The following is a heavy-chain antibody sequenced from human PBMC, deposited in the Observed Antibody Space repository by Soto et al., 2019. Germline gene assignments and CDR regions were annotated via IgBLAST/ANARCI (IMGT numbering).Heavy chain of an antibody. CDR3: ARLYCSGGSCYSIGVVYFDY. J-gene: IGHJ4*02. V-gene: IGHV1-18*01. CDR1: GYTFTSYG. CDR2: ISAYNGNT. D-gene: IGHD2-15*01. Sequence: QVTLVQSGAEVKKPGASVKVSCKASGYTFTSYGISWVRQAPGQGLEWMGWISAYNGNTNYAQKLQGRGTITTDTSTSRAYMELRSLRSDDTAVYYWARLYCSGGSCYSIGVVYFDYWGQGTLVTVSS.